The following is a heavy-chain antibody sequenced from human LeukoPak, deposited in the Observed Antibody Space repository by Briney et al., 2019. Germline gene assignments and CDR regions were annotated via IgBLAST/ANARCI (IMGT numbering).Heavy chain of an antibody. D-gene: IGHD5-18*01. V-gene: IGHV4-38-2*02. J-gene: IGHJ4*02. Sequence: SETLSLTCTVSGYSISSGYYWGWIRQPPGKGLEWIGSIYHSGSTYYNPSLKSRVTISVDTSKNQFSLKLSSVTAADTAVYYCARGSGGYSYGYYYLDYWGQGTLVTVSS. CDR2: IYHSGST. CDR3: ARGSGGYSYGYYYLDY. CDR1: GYSISSGYY.